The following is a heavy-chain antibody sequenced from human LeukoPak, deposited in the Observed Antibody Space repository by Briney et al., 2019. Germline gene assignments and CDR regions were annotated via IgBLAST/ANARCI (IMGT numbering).Heavy chain of an antibody. D-gene: IGHD3-10*01. CDR1: GFTFSSYA. V-gene: IGHV3-23*01. CDR2: ISGSGGST. Sequence: GGSLRLSCAASGFTFSSYAMSWGRQAPGKGLEWVSAISGSGGSTYHADSMKGRFTISRDNSKNTPYLQMNSLRAEDTAVYYCAKDGSVLLWFGESDAFDIWGQGTMVTVSS. CDR3: AKDGSVLLWFGESDAFDI. J-gene: IGHJ3*02.